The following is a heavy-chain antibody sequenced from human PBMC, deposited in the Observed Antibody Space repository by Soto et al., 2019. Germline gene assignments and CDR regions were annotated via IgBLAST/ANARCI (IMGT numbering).Heavy chain of an antibody. CDR2: MNPNSGNT. CDR1: GYTFTSYD. D-gene: IGHD3-3*01. J-gene: IGHJ6*03. Sequence: GASVKVSCKASGYTFTSYDINWVRQATGQGLEWMGWMNPNSGNTGYAQKFQGRVTMTRNTSISTAYMELSSLRSEDTAVYYRAASLRFLEWLPYYMDFWGKGTTVTVSS. V-gene: IGHV1-8*01. CDR3: AASLRFLEWLPYYMDF.